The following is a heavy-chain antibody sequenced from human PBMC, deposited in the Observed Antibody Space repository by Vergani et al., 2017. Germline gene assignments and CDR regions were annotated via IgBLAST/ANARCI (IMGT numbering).Heavy chain of an antibody. CDR2: ISWNSGAV. D-gene: IGHD5-12*01. CDR1: GITFWKFG. V-gene: IGHV3-9*01. CDR3: TKGWVYYHDSAGHGYDPYTGFDL. J-gene: IGHJ3*01. Sequence: EVDLVESGGGLAQPGGSLRLSCEASGITFWKFGMHWVRQAPGKGLEWVSGISWNSGAVDYADSVRGRFTISRDNAKNSLFLEMNSLRFEDTAVYFSTKGWVYYHDSAGHGYDPYTGFDLWGQGTLVTVSS.